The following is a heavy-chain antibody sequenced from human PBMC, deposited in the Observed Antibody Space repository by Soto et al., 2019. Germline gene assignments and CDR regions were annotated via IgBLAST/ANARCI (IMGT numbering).Heavy chain of an antibody. J-gene: IGHJ6*02. Sequence: KPSETLSLTCTVSGGSISSSSYYWGWIRQPPGKGLEWIGSIYYSGSTYYNPSLKSRVTISVDTSKNQFSLKLSSVTAADTAVYYCARLKSVRGVLQYYYGMDVWGQGTTVTVSS. V-gene: IGHV4-39*01. CDR1: GGSISSSSYY. D-gene: IGHD3-10*02. CDR3: ARLKSVRGVLQYYYGMDV. CDR2: IYYSGST.